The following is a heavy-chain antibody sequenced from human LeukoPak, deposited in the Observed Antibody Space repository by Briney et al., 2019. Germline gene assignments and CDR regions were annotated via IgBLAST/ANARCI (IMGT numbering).Heavy chain of an antibody. J-gene: IGHJ4*02. V-gene: IGHV1-69*06. Sequence: EASVKVSCKASGGTFSSYAISWVRQAPGQGLEWMGGIIPIFGTANYAQKFQGRVTITADKSTSTAYMELSSLRSEDTAVYYCARDVSRPYYDFWSGYGKHYFDYWGQGTLVTVSS. D-gene: IGHD3-3*01. CDR3: ARDVSRPYYDFWSGYGKHYFDY. CDR1: GGTFSSYA. CDR2: IIPIFGTA.